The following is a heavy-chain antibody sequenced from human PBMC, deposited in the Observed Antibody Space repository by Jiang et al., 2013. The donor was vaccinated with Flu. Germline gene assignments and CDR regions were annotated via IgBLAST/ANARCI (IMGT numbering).Heavy chain of an antibody. J-gene: IGHJ4*02. D-gene: IGHD4-17*01. CDR1: IQLQYLL. CDR2: KKDGSEK. V-gene: IGHV3-7*03. Sequence: VQPGGVPETLLCSLWIQLQYLLDELGPPGSREGAGVGGQHKKDGSEKYYVDSVKGRFTMSRDNAKNSLYLQMNSLRVEDTAVYYCATSFSRDYGDYRTPPVYWGQGTLVTVSS. CDR3: ATSFSRDYGDYRTPPVY.